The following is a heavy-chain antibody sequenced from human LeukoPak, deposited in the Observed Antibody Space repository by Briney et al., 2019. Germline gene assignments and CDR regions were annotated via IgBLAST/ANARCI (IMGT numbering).Heavy chain of an antibody. CDR1: GGSFSGYY. Sequence: SETLSLTCAVYGGSFSGYYWSWIRQPPGKGLEWIGEINHSGSTNYNPSLKSRVTISVDKSKNQFSLKLSSVTAADTAVYYCARYYYDSSGSTLRYFDLWGRGTLVTVSS. CDR3: ARYYYDSSGSTLRYFDL. D-gene: IGHD3-22*01. CDR2: INHSGST. J-gene: IGHJ2*01. V-gene: IGHV4-34*01.